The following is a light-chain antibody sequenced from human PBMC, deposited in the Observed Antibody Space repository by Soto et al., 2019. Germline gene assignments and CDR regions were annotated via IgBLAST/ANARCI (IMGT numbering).Light chain of an antibody. CDR1: QSVSSSY. J-gene: IGKJ1*01. CDR2: DAS. V-gene: IGKV3D-15*01. CDR3: QQYKNWLTWT. Sequence: EKVMTQSPATLSVSPGERATLSCGASQSVSSSYLAWYQQKPGQAPRLLIYDASNRATGIPARFSGSGSGTDFTLTISSLQSEDFAVYYCQQYKNWLTWTFGQGTKVDIK.